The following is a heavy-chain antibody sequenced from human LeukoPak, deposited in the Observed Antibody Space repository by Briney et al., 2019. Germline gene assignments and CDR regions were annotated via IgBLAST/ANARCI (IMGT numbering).Heavy chain of an antibody. CDR3: ARVEMATLPGPPGTGYYYYYGMDV. D-gene: IGHD5-24*01. CDR1: GYTLTELS. J-gene: IGHJ6*02. Sequence: GASVKVSCKVSGYTLTELSMHWVRQAPGKGLEWMGGFDPEDGETIYAQKFQGRVTMTEDTSTDTAYMELSSLRSEDTAVYYCARVEMATLPGPPGTGYYYYYGMDVWGQGTTVTVSS. V-gene: IGHV1-24*01. CDR2: FDPEDGET.